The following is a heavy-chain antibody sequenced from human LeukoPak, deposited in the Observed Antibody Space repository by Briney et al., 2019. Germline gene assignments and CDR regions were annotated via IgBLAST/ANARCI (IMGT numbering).Heavy chain of an antibody. CDR2: ISGSGDSI. CDR3: AKDSPRGGDFDY. J-gene: IGHJ4*02. V-gene: IGHV3-48*01. CDR1: GFTFSSYR. D-gene: IGHD3-10*01. Sequence: GGSLRLSCAASGFTFSSYRMNWVRQAPGKGLEWVSYISGSGDSIYYADSVKGRFTMSRDNAKNSLYLQMNSLRAEDTAVYYCAKDSPRGGDFDYWGQGTLVTVSS.